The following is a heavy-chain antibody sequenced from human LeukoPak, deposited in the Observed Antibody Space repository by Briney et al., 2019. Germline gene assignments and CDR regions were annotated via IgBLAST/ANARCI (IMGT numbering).Heavy chain of an antibody. J-gene: IGHJ4*02. Sequence: GGSLRLSCAASGFTFSNYWMSWVRQAPGKGLEWVANIKQDGSEKYYVDSVKGRFTISRDNAKNSLYLQMNSLRAEDTAVYYCARDGGEQQLVLFDYWGQGTLVTVSS. D-gene: IGHD6-13*01. CDR3: ARDGGEQQLVLFDY. CDR1: GFTFSNYW. V-gene: IGHV3-7*01. CDR2: IKQDGSEK.